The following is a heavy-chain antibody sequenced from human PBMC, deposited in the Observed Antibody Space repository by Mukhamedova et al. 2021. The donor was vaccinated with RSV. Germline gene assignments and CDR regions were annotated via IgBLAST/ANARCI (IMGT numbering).Heavy chain of an antibody. CDR3: ARDMIVVVITTSFDY. V-gene: IGHV3-30*01. J-gene: IGHJ4*02. Sequence: YADSVKGRFTISRDNSKNTLYLQMNSLRAEDTAVYYCARDMIVVVITTSFDYWGQGTLVTVSS. D-gene: IGHD3-22*01.